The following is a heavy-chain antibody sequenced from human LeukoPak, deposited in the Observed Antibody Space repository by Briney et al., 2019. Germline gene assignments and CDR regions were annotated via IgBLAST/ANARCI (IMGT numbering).Heavy chain of an antibody. V-gene: IGHV4-59*01. Sequence: SETLSLTCTVSGGSISSNHWSWIRKPPGKGLKGIGYIYYSGSTNYNPSLKSRVTISVDASKNQFSLKLSSVTAADTAVYYCARVETRDGYNYGYFDYWGQGTLVTVSS. D-gene: IGHD5-24*01. CDR3: ARVETRDGYNYGYFDY. J-gene: IGHJ4*02. CDR1: GGSISSNH. CDR2: IYYSGST.